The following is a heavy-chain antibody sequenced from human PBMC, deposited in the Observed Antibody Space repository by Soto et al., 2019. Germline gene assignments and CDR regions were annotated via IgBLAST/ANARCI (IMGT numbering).Heavy chain of an antibody. J-gene: IGHJ4*02. Sequence: ASVKVSCKASGYTFTSYAMHWVRQAPGQRLEWMGWINAGNGNTKYSQKYQGRVTITRDTSASTAYMELRSLISEYTAVYYCGRDWAAAGPFDYWGQGTLVTVSS. CDR1: GYTFTSYA. CDR3: GRDWAAAGPFDY. V-gene: IGHV1-3*01. CDR2: INAGNGNT. D-gene: IGHD6-13*01.